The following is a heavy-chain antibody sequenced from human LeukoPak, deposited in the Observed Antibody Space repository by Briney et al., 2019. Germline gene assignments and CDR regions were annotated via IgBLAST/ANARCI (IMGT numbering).Heavy chain of an antibody. Sequence: PSETLSLTCTVSGGSISSYYWSGIRQPAGKGLEWIGRIYTSVSTNYNPSLKRRVTISVDTSKNQFSLKLSSVTAADTAVYYCARDGGTGDRPYWGQGTLVTVSS. J-gene: IGHJ4*02. CDR3: ARDGGTGDRPY. V-gene: IGHV4-4*07. CDR2: IYTSVST. CDR1: GGSISSYY. D-gene: IGHD7-27*01.